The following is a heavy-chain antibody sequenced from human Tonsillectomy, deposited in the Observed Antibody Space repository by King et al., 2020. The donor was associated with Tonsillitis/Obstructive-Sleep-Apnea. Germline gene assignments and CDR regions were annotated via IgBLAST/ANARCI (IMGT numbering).Heavy chain of an antibody. D-gene: IGHD4-23*01. Sequence: QVQLVESGGGVVQPGRSLRLSCAASGFTFSSHPMHWVRQGPGKGLEWVAVISYGVSDKFYADSVKGRFTISRDNSKNTLYLQMNSLRAEDTAVYYCARDQGRWDFDYWGQGTLVTVSS. CDR1: GFTFSSHP. V-gene: IGHV3-30*04. J-gene: IGHJ4*02. CDR3: ARDQGRWDFDY. CDR2: ISYGVSDK.